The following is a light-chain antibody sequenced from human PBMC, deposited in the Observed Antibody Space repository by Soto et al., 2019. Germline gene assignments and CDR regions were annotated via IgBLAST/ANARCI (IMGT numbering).Light chain of an antibody. CDR2: KSN. V-gene: IGLV1-47*01. CDR3: AAWHDSLSAYYV. CDR1: RSNIGSNY. Sequence: QSVLTQPPSVSGTPGQRVTISCSGSRSNIGSNYVFWYQQLPGTAPKLLIFKSNQRPSGVPDRFSGSKSGTSASLAISDLRSEDEADYYCAAWHDSLSAYYVFGTGTKLTVL. J-gene: IGLJ1*01.